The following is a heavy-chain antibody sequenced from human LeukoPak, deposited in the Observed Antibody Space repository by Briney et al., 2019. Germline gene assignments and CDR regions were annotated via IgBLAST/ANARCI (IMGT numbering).Heavy chain of an antibody. V-gene: IGHV3-30*02. CDR3: AKSTAMVSIRGSLNY. D-gene: IGHD5-18*01. CDR1: GFTFSSYG. Sequence: PGGSLRLSCAASGFTFSSYGMHWVRQAPGKGLEWVAFIRYDGSNKYYADSVKGRFTISRDNSKSTLYLQMNSLRAEDTAVYYCAKSTAMVSIRGSLNYWGQGTLVTVSS. CDR2: IRYDGSNK. J-gene: IGHJ4*02.